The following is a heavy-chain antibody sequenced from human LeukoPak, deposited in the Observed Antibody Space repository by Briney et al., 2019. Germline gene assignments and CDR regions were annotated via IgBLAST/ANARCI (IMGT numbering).Heavy chain of an antibody. Sequence: ASVKVSCKASGYTFTGYYMHWVRQAPGQGLEWMGRIIPILGIANYAQKFQGRVTITADKSTSTAYMELSSLRSEDTAVYYCARDSGGYFDYWGQGTLVTVSS. CDR2: IIPILGIA. J-gene: IGHJ4*02. D-gene: IGHD5-12*01. CDR1: GYTFTGYY. V-gene: IGHV1-69*04. CDR3: ARDSGGYFDY.